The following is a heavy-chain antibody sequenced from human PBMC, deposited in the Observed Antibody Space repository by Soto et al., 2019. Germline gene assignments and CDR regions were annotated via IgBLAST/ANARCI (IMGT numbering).Heavy chain of an antibody. CDR1: GGTFSSYA. D-gene: IGHD5-18*01. Sequence: QVQLVQSGAEVTKPGSSVKVSCKASGGTFSSYAISWVRQAPGQGLQWMGGIIPIFGTANYAQRFQGRVTITAHESASTAFLEVSNLRSDDTAVYYCARQSTAPDTEYNYVRQLWQNYFDNGMDVWGQGTTVTVSS. CDR2: IIPIFGTA. CDR3: ARQSTAPDTEYNYVRQLWQNYFDNGMDV. J-gene: IGHJ6*02. V-gene: IGHV1-69*01.